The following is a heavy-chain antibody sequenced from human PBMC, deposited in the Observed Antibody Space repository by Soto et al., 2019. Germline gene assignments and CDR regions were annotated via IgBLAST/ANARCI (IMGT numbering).Heavy chain of an antibody. CDR1: RYSFTTYR. CDR3: ARHLGMNSLPDR. CDR2: IDPRDSYT. V-gene: IGHV5-10-1*01. J-gene: IGHJ5*02. Sequence: GESLKISCQGSRYSFTTYRLSRVRQIPRKGLEWLGEIDPRDSYTNYSLPFQAHVSISADKSMNTVSLQWSSLKASHTAVCPWARHLGMNSLPDRWGQGSLGAV. D-gene: IGHD3-16*01.